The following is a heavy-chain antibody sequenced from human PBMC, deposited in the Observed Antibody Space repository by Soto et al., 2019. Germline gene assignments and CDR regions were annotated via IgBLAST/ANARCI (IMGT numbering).Heavy chain of an antibody. D-gene: IGHD3-16*02. CDR1: GGSISSSSYY. V-gene: IGHV4-39*01. CDR2: IYYSGST. J-gene: IGHJ4*02. Sequence: QLQLQESGPGLVKPSETLSLTCTVSGGSISSSSYYWGWIRQPPGKGLEWIGSIYYSGSTYYNPSLKSRVTISVDTSKNQFSLKLSSVTAADTAVYYCARLGGVIHNSQFDYWGQGTLVTVSS. CDR3: ARLGGVIHNSQFDY.